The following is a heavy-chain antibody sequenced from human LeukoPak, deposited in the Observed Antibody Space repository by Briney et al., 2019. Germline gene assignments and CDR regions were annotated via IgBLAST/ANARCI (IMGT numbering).Heavy chain of an antibody. J-gene: IGHJ4*02. V-gene: IGHV1-18*01. Sequence: ASVKVSCKASGYTFTSYGIGWVRQAPGQGLEWMGWISAYNGNTNYAQKLQGRVTMTTDTSTSTAYMELRSLRSDDTAVYYCAREGLRYFDWLPIDYWGQGTLVTVSS. CDR3: AREGLRYFDWLPIDY. CDR1: GYTFTSYG. CDR2: ISAYNGNT. D-gene: IGHD3-9*01.